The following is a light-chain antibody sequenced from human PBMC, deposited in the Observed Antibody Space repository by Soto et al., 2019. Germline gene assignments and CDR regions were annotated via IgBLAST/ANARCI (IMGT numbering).Light chain of an antibody. CDR1: RSISSW. CDR2: DAS. CDR3: QQYNSYPRT. J-gene: IGKJ2*01. Sequence: DIHMTQSPSTLSASVRDRVTITCRASRSISSWLAWYQQKPGKAPKLLIYDASTLESGVPSRFSGSGSGTDFTLTISSLQPDDFASYYCQQYNSYPRTFGQGTKVDIK. V-gene: IGKV1-5*01.